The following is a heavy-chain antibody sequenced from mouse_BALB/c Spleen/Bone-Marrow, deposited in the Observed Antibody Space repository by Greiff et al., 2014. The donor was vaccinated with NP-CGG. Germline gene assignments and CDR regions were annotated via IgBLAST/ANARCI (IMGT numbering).Heavy chain of an antibody. D-gene: IGHD4-1*01. J-gene: IGHJ3*01. V-gene: IGHV2-6-7*01. CDR1: GFSLTGYG. CDR3: ARAPNWDGGAWFAY. CDR2: IWDDGSI. Sequence: VMLVESGPGLVAPSQSLSITCTVSGFSLTGYGVNWVRQPPGKGLEWLAIIWDDGSIDYNSALKSRLSISKDNSKSQVFLKMNRLQTADTARYYCARAPNWDGGAWFAYWGQGTLVTVSA.